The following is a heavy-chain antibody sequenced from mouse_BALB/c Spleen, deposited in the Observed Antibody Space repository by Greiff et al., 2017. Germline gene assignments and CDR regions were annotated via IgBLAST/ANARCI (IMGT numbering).Heavy chain of an antibody. V-gene: IGHV1-63*02. CDR2: ILPGSGST. D-gene: IGHD1-1*01. CDR3: ARTFYGSSFAY. CDR1: GYTFTNYW. J-gene: IGHJ3*01. Sequence: QVQLQQSGAELVRPGTSVKMSCKAAGYTFTNYWIEWVKQRPGHGLEWIGEILPGSGSTNYNEKFKGKATFTADTSSNTAYMQLSSLTSEDSAVYYCARTFYGSSFAYWGQGTLVTVSA.